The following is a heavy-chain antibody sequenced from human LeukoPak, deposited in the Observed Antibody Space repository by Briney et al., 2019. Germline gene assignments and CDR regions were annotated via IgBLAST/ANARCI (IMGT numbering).Heavy chain of an antibody. V-gene: IGHV3-48*01. J-gene: IGHJ4*02. CDR1: GFTFSSYS. CDR3: ARNEYSSSFPYFDY. Sequence: GGSLRLSCAASGFTFSSYSMNWVRQAPGKGLEWVSYISSSSSTIYYADSVKGRFTISRDNAKNSPYLQMNSLRAEDTAVYYCARNEYSSSFPYFDYWGQGTLVTVSS. D-gene: IGHD6-6*01. CDR2: ISSSSSTI.